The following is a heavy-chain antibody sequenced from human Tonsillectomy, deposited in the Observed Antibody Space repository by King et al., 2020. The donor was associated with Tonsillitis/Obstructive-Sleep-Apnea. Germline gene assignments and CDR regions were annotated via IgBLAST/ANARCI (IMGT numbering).Heavy chain of an antibody. CDR3: AREYFYHSSGYYDY. D-gene: IGHD3-22*01. V-gene: IGHV4-34*01. CDR2: INHSGST. Sequence: VQLQQWGAGLLKPSETLSLTCAVYGGSFSGYFWSWIRQPPGKGLEWIGEINHSGSTNYNPSLKSRVTISLDTSKNQFSLSLSSVTAADTAMYCCAREYFYHSSGYYDYWGQGTLVTVSS. CDR1: GGSFSGYF. J-gene: IGHJ4*02.